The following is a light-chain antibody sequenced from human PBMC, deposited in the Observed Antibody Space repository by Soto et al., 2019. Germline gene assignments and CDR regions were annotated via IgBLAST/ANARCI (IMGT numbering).Light chain of an antibody. V-gene: IGKV3-11*01. J-gene: IGKJ5*01. CDR3: HQRYTWPIT. CDR1: QSVSNL. Sequence: EIVLTHSPATLSLSPGERATLSCRASQSVSNLLIWFQQKPGQAPRLLMYDASNRATGMPARFSGSGSGTDFTLTISSLEPEDVAVYYCHQRYTWPITFGQGTRLEIK. CDR2: DAS.